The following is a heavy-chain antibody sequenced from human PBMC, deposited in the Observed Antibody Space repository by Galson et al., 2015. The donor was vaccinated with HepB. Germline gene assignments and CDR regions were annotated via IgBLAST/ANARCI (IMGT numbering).Heavy chain of an antibody. D-gene: IGHD4-23*01. CDR2: VIPILGIA. J-gene: IGHJ6*02. Sequence: SVKVSCKASGGTFSSYTISWVRQAPGQGLEWMGRVIPILGIANYAQKFQGRVTITADKSTSTAYMELSSLRSEDTAVYYCAEGGHYGGNSMDVWGQGTTVTVSS. CDR3: AEGGHYGGNSMDV. CDR1: GGTFSSYT. V-gene: IGHV1-69*02.